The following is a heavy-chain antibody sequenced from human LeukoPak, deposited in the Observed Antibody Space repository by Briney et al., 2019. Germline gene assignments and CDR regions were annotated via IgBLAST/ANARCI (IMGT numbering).Heavy chain of an antibody. CDR1: GFTFSSHW. D-gene: IGHD2-8*02. J-gene: IGHJ4*02. Sequence: GGSLRLSCAASGFTFSSHWLSWVRQAPGKGLEWISYISSTSSIMYYADSVKGRFTISRDNAKNSLYLQMNSLRAEDMAVYYCACDTGYAFGYWGQGTLVTVSS. V-gene: IGHV3-48*04. CDR3: ACDTGYAFGY. CDR2: ISSTSSIM.